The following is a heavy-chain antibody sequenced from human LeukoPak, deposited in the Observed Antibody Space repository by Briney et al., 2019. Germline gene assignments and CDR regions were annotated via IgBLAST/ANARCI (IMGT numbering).Heavy chain of an antibody. CDR1: GFTVSSNY. V-gene: IGHV3-11*04. Sequence: GGSLRLSCAASGFTVSSNYMSWVRQAPGKGLEWVSYISNSGSTMYYADSVKGRFTITRDNAKNSLYLQMNSLRPEDMAIYYCAREGVSTVTSILVVISFDYWGQGALVTVSS. CDR2: ISNSGSTM. D-gene: IGHD3-22*01. CDR3: AREGVSTVTSILVVISFDY. J-gene: IGHJ4*02.